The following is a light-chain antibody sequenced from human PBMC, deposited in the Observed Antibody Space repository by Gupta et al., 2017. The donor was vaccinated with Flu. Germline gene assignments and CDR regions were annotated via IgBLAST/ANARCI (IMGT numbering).Light chain of an antibody. Sequence: QSALTQPASVSASPGQPITISCTGTSSDVGGYNYVSWYQQHPGKAPKLMIYDVSNRPSGVSKRFSGSKSGNTASLTITGLQAEDEADYYCKSYKSSSTPVVFGGGTKLTVL. CDR3: KSYKSSSTPVV. J-gene: IGLJ2*01. CDR1: SSDVGGYNY. V-gene: IGLV2-14*01. CDR2: DVS.